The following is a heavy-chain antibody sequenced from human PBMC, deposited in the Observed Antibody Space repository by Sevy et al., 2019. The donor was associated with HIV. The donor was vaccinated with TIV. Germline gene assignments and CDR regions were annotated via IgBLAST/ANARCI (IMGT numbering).Heavy chain of an antibody. CDR1: GYTFTDYY. J-gene: IGHJ4*02. V-gene: IGHV1-2*06. Sequence: ASVKVSCKASGYTFTDYYMHWVRQAPGQGLEWMGRINPYSGDTKDAQKFQGRVTMTRDTSISTAYMVLSGLRFDDTAVYYCAREAGSNYYGQIDYWGQGSLVTVSS. CDR2: INPYSGDT. D-gene: IGHD4-4*01. CDR3: AREAGSNYYGQIDY.